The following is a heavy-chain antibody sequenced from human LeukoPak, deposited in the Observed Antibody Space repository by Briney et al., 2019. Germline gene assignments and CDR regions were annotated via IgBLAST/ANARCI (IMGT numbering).Heavy chain of an antibody. CDR1: GYRFTRYW. V-gene: IGHV5-51*01. D-gene: IGHD2-21*02. CDR3: ARPAYCGGDCYSTNAFDI. J-gene: IGHJ3*02. Sequence: GESLKISCKGSGYRFTRYWIGWVRQMPGKGLEWMGIIYPGDSDTRYSPSFQGQVTISADKSISTAYLQWSSLKASDTAMYYCARPAYCGGDCYSTNAFDIWGQGTMVTVSS. CDR2: IYPGDSDT.